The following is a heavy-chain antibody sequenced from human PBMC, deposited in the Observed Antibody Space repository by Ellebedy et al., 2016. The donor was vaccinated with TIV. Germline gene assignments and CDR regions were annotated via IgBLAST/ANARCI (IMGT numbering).Heavy chain of an antibody. Sequence: GESLKISCAASGFTFSIYWMTWVRQAPGKGLEWVANINQDGSDKYYVDSVKGRFTISRDNAKNSLFLQMNSLRAKDTAVYYCATDGSYGDYLSPAHAFEIWGQGTMVAVSS. CDR2: INQDGSDK. D-gene: IGHD4-17*01. CDR3: ATDGSYGDYLSPAHAFEI. V-gene: IGHV3-7*01. CDR1: GFTFSIYW. J-gene: IGHJ3*02.